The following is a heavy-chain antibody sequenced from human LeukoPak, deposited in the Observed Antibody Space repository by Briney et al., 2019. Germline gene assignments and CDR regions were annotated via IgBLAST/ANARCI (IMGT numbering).Heavy chain of an antibody. CDR3: ARAYVVPSLYCSSTSCYRYYFDY. CDR2: IYHSGST. Sequence: SETLSLTCAVSGGSISSSNWWSWVRQPPGKGLEWIGEIYHSGSTNYNPSLKSRVTISVDKSKNQFSLKLSSVTAADTAVYYCARAYVVPSLYCSSTSCYRYYFDYWGQGTLVTVSS. V-gene: IGHV4-4*02. J-gene: IGHJ4*02. CDR1: GGSISSSNW. D-gene: IGHD2-2*01.